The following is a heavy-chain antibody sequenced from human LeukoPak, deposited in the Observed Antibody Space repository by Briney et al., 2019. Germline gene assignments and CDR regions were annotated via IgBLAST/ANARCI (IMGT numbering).Heavy chain of an antibody. Sequence: GGSLRLSCAASGFTFSSHGMNWVRQAPGKRLEWVSGISPRGDILYYADSVKGQFTISRDNSKNTVYLQMNSLRAEDTAVYYCAKDDAWGRFQDWGQGTLVTVSS. CDR3: AKDDAWGRFQD. D-gene: IGHD3-16*01. V-gene: IGHV3-23*01. CDR2: ISPRGDIL. CDR1: GFTFSSHG. J-gene: IGHJ1*01.